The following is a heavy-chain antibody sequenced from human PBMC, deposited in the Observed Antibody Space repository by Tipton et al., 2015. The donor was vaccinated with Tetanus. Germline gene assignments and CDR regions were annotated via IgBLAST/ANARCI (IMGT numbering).Heavy chain of an antibody. CDR3: ARARYCSNGNCYYDY. J-gene: IGHJ4*02. D-gene: IGHD2-8*01. CDR1: GFTFSTYW. CDR2: LKQDGSGT. Sequence: SLRLSCAASGFTFSTYWMSWVRQAPGKGLEWVANLKQDGSGTYYVDSVKGRFTVSRDNAKNSLYLQMNSLRAEDTAVYYCARARYCSNGNCYYDYWGQGTLVPVSS. V-gene: IGHV3-7*01.